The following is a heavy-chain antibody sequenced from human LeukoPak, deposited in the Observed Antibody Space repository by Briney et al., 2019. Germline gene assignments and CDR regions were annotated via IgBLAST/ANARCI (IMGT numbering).Heavy chain of an antibody. Sequence: GASVKVSCKVSGYTLTELSMHWVRQAPGKGLEWMGGFDPEDGETIYAQKFQGRVTMTEDTSTDTAYMELSSLRSEDTAVYYCATDPHTIAAAGYFDYWGQGTLVTVSS. D-gene: IGHD6-13*01. J-gene: IGHJ4*02. CDR1: GYTLTELS. CDR2: FDPEDGET. CDR3: ATDPHTIAAAGYFDY. V-gene: IGHV1-24*01.